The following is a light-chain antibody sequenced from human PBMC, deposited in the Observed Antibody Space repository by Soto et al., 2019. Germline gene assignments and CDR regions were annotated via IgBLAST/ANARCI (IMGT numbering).Light chain of an antibody. J-gene: IGKJ1*01. CDR1: EGISRW. Sequence: DIQMTQSPSSVSASVGDRVTITCRASEGISRWLAWYQQKPGKAPKLLIYDASTLESGVPSRFSGSGSGTEFTLTITSLQPDDFATYYCQQYNVYSPWTFGQGTKVDIK. CDR2: DAS. V-gene: IGKV1-5*01. CDR3: QQYNVYSPWT.